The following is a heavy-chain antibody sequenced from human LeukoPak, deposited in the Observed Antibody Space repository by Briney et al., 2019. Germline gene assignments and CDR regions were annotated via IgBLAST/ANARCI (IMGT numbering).Heavy chain of an antibody. V-gene: IGHV4-34*01. Sequence: PSETLSLTCAVYGGSFSGYYWSWIRQPPGKGLEWIGEINHSGSTNYNPSLKSRVTISVDTSKNQFSLKLSSVTAADTAVYYCARGANYYDSSGYYSPNFDYWGQGTLVTVSS. CDR3: ARGANYYDSSGYYSPNFDY. CDR1: GGSFSGYY. CDR2: INHSGST. J-gene: IGHJ4*02. D-gene: IGHD3-22*01.